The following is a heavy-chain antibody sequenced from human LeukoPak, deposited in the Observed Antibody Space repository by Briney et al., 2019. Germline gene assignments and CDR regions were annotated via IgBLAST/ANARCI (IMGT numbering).Heavy chain of an antibody. CDR2: MNPNSGNT. CDR1: GYTFTSYD. D-gene: IGHD5-12*01. J-gene: IGHJ4*02. V-gene: IGHV1-8*01. Sequence: ASVKVSCKASGYTFTSYDINGVRQATGQGLEWMGWMNPNSGNTGYAQKFQGRVTMTRNTSISTAYMELSSLRSEDTAVYYCARSPKGELRDSGYDHGFDYWGQGTLVTVSS. CDR3: ARSPKGELRDSGYDHGFDY.